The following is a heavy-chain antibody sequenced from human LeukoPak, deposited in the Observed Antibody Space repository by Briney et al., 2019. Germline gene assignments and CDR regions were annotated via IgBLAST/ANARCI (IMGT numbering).Heavy chain of an antibody. J-gene: IGHJ4*02. CDR1: GFTFTNYW. CDR3: ARGDGDYVTHFFDY. D-gene: IGHD4-17*01. V-gene: IGHV3-7*02. CDR2: IKEDGSET. Sequence: GGSLRLSCVASGFTFTNYWMSWVRQAPGKEPEWVANIKEDGSETYYVDSVKGRFTISRDNAKNSLYLQMNSLRAEDTAVYYCARGDGDYVTHFFDYWGQGTLVTVSS.